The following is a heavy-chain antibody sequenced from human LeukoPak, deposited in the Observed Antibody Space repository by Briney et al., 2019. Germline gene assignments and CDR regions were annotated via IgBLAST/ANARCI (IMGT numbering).Heavy chain of an antibody. Sequence: ASVKVSCKASGYTFTSYAMHWVRQAPGQRLEWMRWINAGNGNTKYSQKFQGRVTITRDTSASTAYMELSSLRSEDTAVYYCARDQGIAAAGRYYYGMDVWGKGTTVTVSS. D-gene: IGHD6-13*01. CDR3: ARDQGIAAAGRYYYGMDV. CDR1: GYTFTSYA. CDR2: INAGNGNT. V-gene: IGHV1-3*01. J-gene: IGHJ6*04.